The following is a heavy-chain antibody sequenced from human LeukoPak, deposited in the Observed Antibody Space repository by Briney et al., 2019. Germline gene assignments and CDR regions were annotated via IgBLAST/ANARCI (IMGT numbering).Heavy chain of an antibody. J-gene: IGHJ4*02. CDR1: GYTFINYA. V-gene: IGHV1-3*01. CDR3: AGGYCSSTSCQYYFDY. D-gene: IGHD2-2*01. CDR2: INAGNGDT. Sequence: ASVKVSCKASGYTFINYALHWVRQAPGQRLEWMGWINAGNGDTRYSQRFQGRVTITRDTSVSTVDMELSSLRSEDTAVYYCAGGYCSSTSCQYYFDYWGQGTLVTVSS.